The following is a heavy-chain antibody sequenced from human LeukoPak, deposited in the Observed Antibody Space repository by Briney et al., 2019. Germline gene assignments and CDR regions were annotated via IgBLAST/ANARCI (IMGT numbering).Heavy chain of an antibody. CDR2: IWYDGSNK. J-gene: IGHJ4*02. CDR3: ARGSGYFLDFDY. V-gene: IGHV3-33*01. D-gene: IGHD3-22*01. Sequence: PGGSLRLSCAASGFTFSSYGMHWVRQAPGKGLEWVAVIWYDGSNKYYADSVKSRFTISRDNSKNTLYLQMNSLRAEDTAVYYCARGSGYFLDFDYWGQGTLVTVSS. CDR1: GFTFSSYG.